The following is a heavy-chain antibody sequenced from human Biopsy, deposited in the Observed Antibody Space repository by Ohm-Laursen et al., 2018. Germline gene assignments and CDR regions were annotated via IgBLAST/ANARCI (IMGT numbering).Heavy chain of an antibody. CDR2: ISYTGYT. Sequence: SETLSLTCTVSGGSFTGHYWSWIRQPPGKGLEWIGHISYTGYTSYKSSLKSRVTISLDTSGKHFSLRLTSLAAADTAVYYCARGSNEYGGLYFPHWGQGTLVTVSS. V-gene: IGHV4-59*11. J-gene: IGHJ1*01. D-gene: IGHD4-23*01. CDR3: ARGSNEYGGLYFPH. CDR1: GGSFTGHY.